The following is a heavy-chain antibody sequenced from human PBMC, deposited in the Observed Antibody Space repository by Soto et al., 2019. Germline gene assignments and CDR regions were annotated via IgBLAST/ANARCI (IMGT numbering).Heavy chain of an antibody. J-gene: IGHJ6*02. CDR2: IYYSGST. CDR1: GGSISSGDYY. D-gene: IGHD5-12*01. Sequence: QVQLQESGPGVVKPSQTLSLTCTVSGGSISSGDYYWSWIRQPPGKGLGWIGYIYYSGSTYYNPSLKSRVTISVDTSKNQFSLKLSSVTAADTAVYYCARRAEGYSGYDYFYYSMDVWGQGTTVTVSS. V-gene: IGHV4-30-4*01. CDR3: ARRAEGYSGYDYFYYSMDV.